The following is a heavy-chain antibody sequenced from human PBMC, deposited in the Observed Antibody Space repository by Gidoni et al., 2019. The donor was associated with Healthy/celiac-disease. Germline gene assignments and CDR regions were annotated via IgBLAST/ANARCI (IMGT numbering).Heavy chain of an antibody. CDR3: ARARGYSFDP. CDR2: FYSSGTT. Sequence: QVQLQESGPGLAKPSETLSLTCTVSDGSISSFSWSWIRQPAGKGLEWIGRFYSSGTTNYNPSLKSRVTMSLDTSNNQFSLKLSSVTAADTAVYYCARARGYSFDPWGQGTLVTVSS. CDR1: DGSISSFS. V-gene: IGHV4-4*07. J-gene: IGHJ5*02. D-gene: IGHD1-26*01.